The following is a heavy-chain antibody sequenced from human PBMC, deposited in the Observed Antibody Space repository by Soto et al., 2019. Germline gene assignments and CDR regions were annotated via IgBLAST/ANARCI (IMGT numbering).Heavy chain of an antibody. CDR1: EYSFSNFW. D-gene: IGHD3-22*01. Sequence: PGESLKISCKGSEYSFSNFWIAWVRQMPGKGLDWIGNIYPGDSNVKYSPSFQGHVTISADKSISTAYLQWSSLKASDTAMYYCARTLVVVTPGYYYGMDVWGQGTTVTVSS. J-gene: IGHJ6*02. CDR2: IYPGDSNV. V-gene: IGHV5-51*01. CDR3: ARTLVVVTPGYYYGMDV.